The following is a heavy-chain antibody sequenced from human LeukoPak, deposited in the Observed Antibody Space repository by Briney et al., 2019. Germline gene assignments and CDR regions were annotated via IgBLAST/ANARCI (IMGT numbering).Heavy chain of an antibody. D-gene: IGHD7-27*01. Sequence: PGGSLRLSCAASGFTFSSYSMNWVRHPPGRGLVWVSRINPDGSYTTYADSVNGRFTISRDNAKNTLYLQMNSLRVEDTAVYYCATDLTGARDYWGQGTLVSVSS. J-gene: IGHJ4*02. CDR2: INPDGSYT. CDR3: ATDLTGARDY. V-gene: IGHV3-74*01. CDR1: GFTFSSYS.